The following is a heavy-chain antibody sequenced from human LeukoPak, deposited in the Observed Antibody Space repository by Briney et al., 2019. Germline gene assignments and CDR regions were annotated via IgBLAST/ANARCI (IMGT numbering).Heavy chain of an antibody. CDR1: GFTFSSYS. Sequence: GGSLRLSCAASGFTFSSYSMNWVRQAPGKGLEWVSYISSSSSTIYYADSVKGRFTISRDNAKNSLYLQMNSLRAEDTAVYYCARVKGYDFWSGNDYWGQGTLVTVSS. V-gene: IGHV3-48*01. D-gene: IGHD3-3*01. J-gene: IGHJ4*02. CDR2: ISSSSSTI. CDR3: ARVKGYDFWSGNDY.